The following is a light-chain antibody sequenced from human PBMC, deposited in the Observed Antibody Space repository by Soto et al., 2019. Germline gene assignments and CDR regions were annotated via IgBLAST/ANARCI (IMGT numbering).Light chain of an antibody. Sequence: QSALTQPRSVSGSPGQSVTISCTGTSSDVGHYNYVSWYQQNPGKAPKLIIYDVNKRPSGVPDRFSGSKYGYTASLSVSGLQAEDEDEYYCCSYPQYHAVLLGGGTKHTVL. CDR1: SSDVGHYNY. V-gene: IGLV2-11*01. CDR2: DVN. CDR3: CSYPQYHAVL. J-gene: IGLJ2*01.